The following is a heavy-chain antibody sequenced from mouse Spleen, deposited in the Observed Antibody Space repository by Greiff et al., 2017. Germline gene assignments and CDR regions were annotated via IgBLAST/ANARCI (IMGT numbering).Heavy chain of an antibody. J-gene: IGHJ3*01. CDR2: IHPNSGST. CDR3: ARSLTGAWFAY. V-gene: IGHV1-64*01. Sequence: QVQLQQPGAELVKPGASVKLSCKASGYTFTSYWMHWVKQRPGQGLEWIGMIHPNSGSTNYNEKFKSKATLTVDKSSSTAYMQLSSLTSEDSAVYYCARSLTGAWFAYWGQGTLVTVSA. D-gene: IGHD4-1*01. CDR1: GYTFTSYW.